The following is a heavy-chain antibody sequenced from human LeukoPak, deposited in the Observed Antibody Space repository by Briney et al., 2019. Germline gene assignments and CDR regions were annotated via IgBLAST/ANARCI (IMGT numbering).Heavy chain of an antibody. Sequence: KPSETLSLTCTVSGGSISSYYWSWIRQPPGKGLEWIGYIYYSGSTNYNPSLKSRVTISVDTSKNQFSLKLSSVTAADTAVYYCARADRYSSSWYPNFDYWGQGTLVTVSS. CDR1: GGSISSYY. V-gene: IGHV4-59*01. D-gene: IGHD6-13*01. CDR3: ARADRYSSSWYPNFDY. CDR2: IYYSGST. J-gene: IGHJ4*02.